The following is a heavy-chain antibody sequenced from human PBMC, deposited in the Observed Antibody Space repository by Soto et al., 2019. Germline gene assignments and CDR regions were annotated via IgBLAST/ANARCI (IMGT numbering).Heavy chain of an antibody. V-gene: IGHV3-30*18. CDR2: ISYEGSNK. D-gene: IGHD5-18*01. J-gene: IGHJ4*02. CDR1: GFTFSSYG. CDR3: AKVGSSGYSYGYFDY. Sequence: QVQLVESGGGVVQPGRSLRLSCAASGFTFSSYGMHWVRQAPGKGLEWVAVISYEGSNKYNADSVKGRFTISRDNSKNTLYLQMNSLRAEDTAVYYWAKVGSSGYSYGYFDYWGQGTLVTVSS.